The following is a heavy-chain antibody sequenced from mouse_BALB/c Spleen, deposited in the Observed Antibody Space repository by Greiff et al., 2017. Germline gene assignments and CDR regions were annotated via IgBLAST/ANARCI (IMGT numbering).Heavy chain of an antibody. J-gene: IGHJ3*01. CDR3: ARPLYGYSAWFAY. CDR1: GFDFSRYW. CDR2: INPDSSTI. Sequence: EVKLVESGGGLVQPGGSLKLSCAASGFDFSRYWMSWVRQAPGKGLEWIGEINPDSSTINYTPSLKDKFIISRDNAKNTLYLQMSKVRSEDTALYYCARPLYGYSAWFAYWGQGTLVTVSA. D-gene: IGHD2-2*01. V-gene: IGHV4-1*02.